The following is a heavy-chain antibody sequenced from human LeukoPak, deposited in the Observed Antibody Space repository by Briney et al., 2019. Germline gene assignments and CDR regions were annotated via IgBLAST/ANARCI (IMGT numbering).Heavy chain of an antibody. CDR1: GGSFSGYY. CDR2: IHYSDT. D-gene: IGHD5-12*01. Sequence: SETLSLTCNVSGGSFSGYYWSWIRQPPGKGLEWIGYIHYSDTYYNPSRKSRVTILVDTSKNQLSLKLTSVTAADTAVYYCASHSGGYAYWGQGTLVTVSS. J-gene: IGHJ4*02. V-gene: IGHV4-59*12. CDR3: ASHSGGYAY.